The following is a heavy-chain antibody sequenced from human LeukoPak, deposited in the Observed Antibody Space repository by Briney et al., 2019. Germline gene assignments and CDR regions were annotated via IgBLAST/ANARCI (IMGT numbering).Heavy chain of an antibody. CDR1: GGSISSGGYY. D-gene: IGHD5-12*01. V-gene: IGHV4-31*03. CDR2: IYYSGST. Sequence: SETLSLTCTVSGGSISSGGYYWSWIRQHPGKGLEWIGYIYYSGSTYYNPSLKSRVTISVDTSKNQFSLKLSSVTAADTAVYYCARSTDRGYSGYDLDYWGQGTLVTVSS. CDR3: ARSTDRGYSGYDLDY. J-gene: IGHJ4*02.